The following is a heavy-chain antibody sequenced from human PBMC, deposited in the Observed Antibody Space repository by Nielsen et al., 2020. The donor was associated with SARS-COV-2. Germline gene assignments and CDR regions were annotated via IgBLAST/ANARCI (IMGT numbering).Heavy chain of an antibody. CDR2: ISHSGST. CDR3: ARDRDWFDP. Sequence: SETLSLTCAVYGGSFSGYYWSWIRQPPGKGLEWIGEISHSGSTNYNPSLKSRVTISVDTSKNQFSLKQSSVTAADTAVYYCARDRDWFDPWGQGTLVTVSS. J-gene: IGHJ5*02. CDR1: GGSFSGYY. V-gene: IGHV4-34*01.